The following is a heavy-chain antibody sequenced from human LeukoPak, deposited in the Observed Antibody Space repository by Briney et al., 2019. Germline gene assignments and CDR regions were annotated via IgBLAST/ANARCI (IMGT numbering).Heavy chain of an antibody. CDR1: GGTFSSYA. J-gene: IGHJ5*02. V-gene: IGHV1-69*13. Sequence: SVKVSCKASGGTFSSYAISWVRQAPGQGLEWMGGIIPIFGTANYAQKFQGRVTITADESTSTAYMELSSLRSEDTAVYYCATHTPEGDADNWFDPWGQGTLVTVSS. CDR2: IIPIFGTA. D-gene: IGHD3-16*01. CDR3: ATHTPEGDADNWFDP.